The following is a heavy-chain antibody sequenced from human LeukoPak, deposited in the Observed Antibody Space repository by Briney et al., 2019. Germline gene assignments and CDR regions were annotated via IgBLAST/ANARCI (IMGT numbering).Heavy chain of an antibody. D-gene: IGHD6-13*01. CDR3: ARASSIAAAGTGFDY. CDR2: IYYSGST. V-gene: IGHV4-59*01. J-gene: IGHJ4*02. Sequence: SETLSLNCTVSGGSISSYYWSWIRQPPGKGLEWIGYIYYSGSTNYNPSLKSRVTISVDTSKNQSSLKLSSVTAADTAVYYCARASSIAAAGTGFDYWGQGTLVTVSS. CDR1: GGSISSYY.